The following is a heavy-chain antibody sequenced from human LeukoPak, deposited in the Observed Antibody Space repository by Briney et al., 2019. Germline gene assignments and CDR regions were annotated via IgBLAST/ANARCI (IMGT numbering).Heavy chain of an antibody. V-gene: IGHV3-23*01. CDR3: ARDLEGYCSGGSCYQPLGN. J-gene: IGHJ4*02. D-gene: IGHD2-15*01. Sequence: GGSLRLSCAASGFTFSNCAMSWVRQVPGKGLEWVSGISGSAGSTYYADSVKGRFTISRDNSKNTLFLQMNSLRAEDTAVYYCARDLEGYCSGGSCYQPLGNWGQGTLVTVSS. CDR2: ISGSAGST. CDR1: GFTFSNCA.